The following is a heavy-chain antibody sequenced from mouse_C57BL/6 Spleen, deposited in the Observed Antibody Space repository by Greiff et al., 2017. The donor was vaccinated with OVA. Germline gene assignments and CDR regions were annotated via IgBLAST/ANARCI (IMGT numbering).Heavy chain of an antibody. CDR2: IWSGGST. CDR1: GFSLTSYG. Sequence: VQRVESGPGLVQPSQSLSITCTVSGFSLTSYGVHWVRQSPGKGLEWLGVIWSGGSTDYNAAFISRLSISKDNSKSQVFFKMNSLQADDTAIYYCARNVVTTGDYAMDYWGQGTSVTVSS. CDR3: ARNVVTTGDYAMDY. V-gene: IGHV2-2*01. J-gene: IGHJ4*01. D-gene: IGHD1-1*01.